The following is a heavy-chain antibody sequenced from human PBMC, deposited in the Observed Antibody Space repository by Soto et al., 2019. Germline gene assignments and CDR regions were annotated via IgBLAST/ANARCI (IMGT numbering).Heavy chain of an antibody. CDR2: ISYDGSNK. CDR3: AKIGVGYCSSTSCYGAFDI. V-gene: IGHV3-30*18. Sequence: QVQLVESGGGVVQPGRSLRLSCAASGFTFSSYGMHRVRQAPGKGLEWVAVISYDGSNKYYADSVKGRFTISRDNSKNSLYLKMNSLRVEDTAVYYCAKIGVGYCSSTSCYGAFDIWGEGTMVTFSS. J-gene: IGHJ3*02. CDR1: GFTFSSYG. D-gene: IGHD2-2*01.